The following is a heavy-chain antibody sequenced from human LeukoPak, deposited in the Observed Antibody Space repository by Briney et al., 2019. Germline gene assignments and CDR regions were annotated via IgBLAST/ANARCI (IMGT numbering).Heavy chain of an antibody. V-gene: IGHV1-18*01. J-gene: IGHJ4*02. Sequence: GASVKVSCKASGYTFISYGISWVRQAPGRGLEWMGWISAYNGNTNYAQKLQGRVTMTTDTSTSTAYMELRSLRSDDTAVYYCARGPYCSGGTCYSQYFDYWGQGTLVTVSS. CDR3: ARGPYCSGGTCYSQYFDY. CDR1: GYTFISYG. D-gene: IGHD2-15*01. CDR2: ISAYNGNT.